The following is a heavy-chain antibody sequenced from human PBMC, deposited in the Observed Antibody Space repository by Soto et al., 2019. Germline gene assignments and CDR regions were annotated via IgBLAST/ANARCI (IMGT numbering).Heavy chain of an antibody. J-gene: IGHJ4*02. D-gene: IGHD7-27*01. CDR3: ARDRGPNTLDY. Sequence: PGGSLRLSCAASGFPFSSYAMSWVRQTPEKGLEWVAGISGGGNDRYYADFVQGRFTFSRDNSRNILYLPMNSLSADDTATYYCARDRGPNTLDYWGQGTLVTVPS. CDR1: GFPFSSYA. V-gene: IGHV3-23*01. CDR2: ISGGGNDR.